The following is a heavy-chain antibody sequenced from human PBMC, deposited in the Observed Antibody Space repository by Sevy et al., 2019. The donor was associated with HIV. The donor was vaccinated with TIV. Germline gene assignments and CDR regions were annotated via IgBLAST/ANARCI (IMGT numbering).Heavy chain of an antibody. CDR2: IYSEGTK. D-gene: IGHD2-21*01. Sequence: GGSLRLSCAASGFTVSSNYMIWVRQAPGKGLEWVSLIYSEGTKNYADSVKGRFTISRDNSKNTRYLQMNSRRAEDTSLCYCAIGSVSLVIAKDAFHIWGQGTMVTVSS. CDR1: GFTVSSNY. J-gene: IGHJ3*02. CDR3: AIGSVSLVIAKDAFHI. V-gene: IGHV3-53*01.